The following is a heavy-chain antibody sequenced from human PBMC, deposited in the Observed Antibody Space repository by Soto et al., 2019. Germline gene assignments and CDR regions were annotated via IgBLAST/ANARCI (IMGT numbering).Heavy chain of an antibody. D-gene: IGHD2-21*01. CDR3: ASDTLFNSDRRRTDAFDI. V-gene: IGHV1-46*03. Sequence: GASVKVSCKASGYTFTSYYMHWVRQAPGQGHKWMGIINTSGGSTSYAQKFQGRVTMTRDTSTSTVYMELSSMRSEDTAVYYCASDTLFNSDRRRTDAFDIWGQGTMVTVSS. CDR1: GYTFTSYY. J-gene: IGHJ3*02. CDR2: INTSGGST.